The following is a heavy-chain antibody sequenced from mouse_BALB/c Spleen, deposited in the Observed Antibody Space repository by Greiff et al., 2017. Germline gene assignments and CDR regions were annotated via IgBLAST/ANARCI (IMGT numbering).Heavy chain of an antibody. CDR2: INPSNGRT. D-gene: IGHD4-1*01. V-gene: IGHV1S81*02. CDR3: ARFGMGDGDSMAY. J-gene: IGHJ3*01. Sequence: VQLQQPGAELVKPGASVKLSCKASGYTFTSYWMHWVKQRPGQGLEWIGEINPSNGRTNYNEKFKSKATLTVDKSSSTAYMQLSSLTSEDSAVYYCARFGMGDGDSMAYWGQGTLVTVSA. CDR1: GYTFTSYW.